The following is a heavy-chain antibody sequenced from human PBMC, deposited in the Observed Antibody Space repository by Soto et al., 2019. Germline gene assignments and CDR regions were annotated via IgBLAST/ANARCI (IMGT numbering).Heavy chain of an antibody. D-gene: IGHD3-16*01. CDR2: INAGNGNT. Sequence: VASVKVSCKASGYTFTSYAMHWVRQAPGQRLEWMGWINAGNGNTKYSQKFQGRVTMTRDTSTSTVYMELSSLRSEDTAVYYCARVGDTGMDVWGQGTTVTVSS. V-gene: IGHV1-3*01. CDR3: ARVGDTGMDV. J-gene: IGHJ6*02. CDR1: GYTFTSYA.